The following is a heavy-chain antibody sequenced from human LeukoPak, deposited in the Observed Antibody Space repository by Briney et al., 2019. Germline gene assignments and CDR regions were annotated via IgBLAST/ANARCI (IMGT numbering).Heavy chain of an antibody. CDR1: GDSISSYF. V-gene: IGHV4-4*07. CDR2: ISTSGTT. J-gene: IGHJ3*02. CDR3: AREVGSTGRALDI. Sequence: SETLSLTCTVSGDSISSYFWSWIRQPAGKGLEWIGRISTSGTTNYNPPLKSRLTMSLDTSKHQFSLNLTSVTAADTAVYYCAREVGSTGRALDIWGLGTVVAVSS. D-gene: IGHD1-26*01.